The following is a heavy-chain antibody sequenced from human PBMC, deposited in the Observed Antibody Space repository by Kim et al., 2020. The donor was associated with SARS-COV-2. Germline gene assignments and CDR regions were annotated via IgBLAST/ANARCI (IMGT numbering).Heavy chain of an antibody. Sequence: SVKVSCKASGGTFSSYAISWVRQAPGQGLEWMGRIIPILGIANYAQKFQGRVTITADKSTSTAYMELSSLRSEDTAVYYCARSKFFTSDHPNYYFDYWGQGTLVTVSS. J-gene: IGHJ4*02. CDR2: IIPILGIA. CDR3: ARSKFFTSDHPNYYFDY. V-gene: IGHV1-69*04. CDR1: GGTFSSYA.